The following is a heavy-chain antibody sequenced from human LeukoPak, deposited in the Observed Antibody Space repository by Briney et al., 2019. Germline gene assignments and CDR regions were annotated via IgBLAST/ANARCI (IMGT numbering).Heavy chain of an antibody. CDR3: ARDSYGDYWYFDL. CDR1: GGSISSYY. V-gene: IGHV4-59*12. Sequence: SETLSLTCTVSGGSISSYYWSWIRQPPGKGLEWIGYIYYSGSTYYNPSLKSRVTISVDTSKNQFSLKLSSVTAADTAVYYCARDSYGDYWYFDLWGRGTLVTVSS. D-gene: IGHD4-17*01. J-gene: IGHJ2*01. CDR2: IYYSGST.